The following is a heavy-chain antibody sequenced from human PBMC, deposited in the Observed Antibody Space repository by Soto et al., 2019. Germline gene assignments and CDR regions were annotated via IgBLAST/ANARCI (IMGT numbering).Heavy chain of an antibody. J-gene: IGHJ6*02. CDR2: IYSGGST. Sequence: GGSLRLSCAASGFTVSSNYMSWVRQAPGKGLEWVSVIYSGGSTYYADSVKGRFTISRDNSKNTLYLQMNSRRAEDTAVYYCARDPGYCSGGSCYSRYYYYGMDVCGQGTTVTVSS. D-gene: IGHD2-15*01. V-gene: IGHV3-66*01. CDR1: GFTVSSNY. CDR3: ARDPGYCSGGSCYSRYYYYGMDV.